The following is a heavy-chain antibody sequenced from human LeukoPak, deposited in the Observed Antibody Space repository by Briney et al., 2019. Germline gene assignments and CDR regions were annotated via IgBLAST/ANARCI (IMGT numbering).Heavy chain of an antibody. CDR3: AREDPNYYDSSGTFDY. D-gene: IGHD3-22*01. J-gene: IGHJ4*02. V-gene: IGHV4-4*02. CDR1: GGSISSSNW. CDR2: IYHGGST. Sequence: SGTLSLTCAVSGGSISSSNWWSWVRQPPGKGLEWIGEIYHGGSTNYNPSLKSRVTISVDKSKNQFSLKLSSVSAADTAVYYCAREDPNYYDSSGTFDYWGQGTLVTVSS.